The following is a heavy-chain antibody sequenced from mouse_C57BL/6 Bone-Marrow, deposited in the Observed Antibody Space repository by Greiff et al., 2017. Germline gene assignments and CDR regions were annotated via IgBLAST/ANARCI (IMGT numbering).Heavy chain of an antibody. Sequence: VQLQQSGAELARPGASVKLSCKASGYTFTGYGISWVKQRTGQGLEWIGEIYPRSGNTYYNEKFKGKATLTSDKSSSTAYLELRSLTSEDSAVYFCASRDYYGSSFDYWGQGTTLTVSS. D-gene: IGHD1-1*01. CDR1: GYTFTGYG. CDR3: ASRDYYGSSFDY. CDR2: IYPRSGNT. V-gene: IGHV1-81*01. J-gene: IGHJ2*01.